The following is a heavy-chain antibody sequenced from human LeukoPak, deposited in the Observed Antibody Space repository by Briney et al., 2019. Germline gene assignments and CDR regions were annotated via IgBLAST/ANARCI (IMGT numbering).Heavy chain of an antibody. J-gene: IGHJ4*02. Sequence: HPGGSLRLSCAASGFTVSSNYMSWVRQAPGKGLERVSVIYSGGSTYYADSVKGRLTISRHNSKNTPYLQMNSLRAEDTAVYYCARGVFLSEEYSSSWEYYFDYWGQGTLVTVSS. V-gene: IGHV3-53*04. D-gene: IGHD6-13*01. CDR1: GFTVSSNY. CDR3: ARGVFLSEEYSSSWEYYFDY. CDR2: IYSGGST.